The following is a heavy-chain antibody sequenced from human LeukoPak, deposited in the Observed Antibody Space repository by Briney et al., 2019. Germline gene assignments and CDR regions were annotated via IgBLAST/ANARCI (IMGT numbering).Heavy chain of an antibody. CDR1: GGSISSSSYY. V-gene: IGHV4-39*01. Sequence: SETLSLTCTVSGGSISSSSYYWGWIRQPPGKGLEWIGSIYYSGNTYYSPSLKSRVTISVDTTRNQFSLELSSVTAADTAVYYCATVAVVRGVTFFDYWGQGTLVTVSS. CDR3: ATVAVVRGVTFFDY. D-gene: IGHD3-10*01. J-gene: IGHJ4*02. CDR2: IYYSGNT.